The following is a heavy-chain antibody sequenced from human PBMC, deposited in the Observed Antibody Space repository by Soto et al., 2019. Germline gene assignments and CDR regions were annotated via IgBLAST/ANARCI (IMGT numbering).Heavy chain of an antibody. Sequence: QVQLVQSGAEVKKPGASVKVSCKASGYTFTSYDINWVRQATRQGLEWMGWMNPNSGNTGYAQKFQGRVTMTRNTSISTAYMELSSLRSEDTAVYYCAILSGYDLTFDYWGQGTLVTVSS. V-gene: IGHV1-8*01. CDR2: MNPNSGNT. CDR1: GYTFTSYD. CDR3: AILSGYDLTFDY. D-gene: IGHD5-12*01. J-gene: IGHJ4*02.